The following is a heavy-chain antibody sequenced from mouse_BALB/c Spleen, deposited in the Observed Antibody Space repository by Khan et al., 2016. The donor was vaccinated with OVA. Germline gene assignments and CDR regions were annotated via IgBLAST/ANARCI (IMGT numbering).Heavy chain of an antibody. J-gene: IGHJ3*01. CDR3: ARNYDYDEGLAY. Sequence: VQLQESGPGLVQPSQSLSITCTVSGFSLTSYGVHWVRQSPGEGLEWLGVIGSGGSTDYNAAFISRLSISKDNSKSQVFFKMNSLQANDTAIYYCARNYDYDEGLAYWGQGTLVTVSA. V-gene: IGHV2-2*02. CDR2: IGSGGST. CDR1: GFSLTSYG. D-gene: IGHD2-4*01.